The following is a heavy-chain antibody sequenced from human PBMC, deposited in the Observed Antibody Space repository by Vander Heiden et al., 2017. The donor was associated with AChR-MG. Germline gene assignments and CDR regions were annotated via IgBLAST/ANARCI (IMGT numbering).Heavy chain of an antibody. D-gene: IGHD3-22*01. CDR2: ISGSGGST. CDR1: GFTFSSYA. CDR3: ANPSSDSSGYYYDY. Sequence: EVQLLESGGGLVQPGGSLRLSCAASGFTFSSYAMSWVRQAPGKGLEWVSAISGSGGSTYYADSVKGRFTISRDNSKNTLYLQMNSLRAEDTAVYYCANPSSDSSGYYYDYWCQGTLVTVSS. V-gene: IGHV3-23*01. J-gene: IGHJ4*02.